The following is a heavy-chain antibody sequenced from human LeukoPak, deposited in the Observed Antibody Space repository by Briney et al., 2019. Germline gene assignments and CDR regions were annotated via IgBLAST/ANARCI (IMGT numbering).Heavy chain of an antibody. CDR3: ARDLGYSSGPNY. V-gene: IGHV3-21*01. CDR1: GFTFSTYS. Sequence: GGSLRLSCVDSGFTFSTYSMNWVRQAPGKGLEWVSYISGGSSFTYYVDSVKGRFTISRDNAKNSLYLQMDSLRAEDTAVYYCARDLGYSSGPNYWGQGTRVTVSS. J-gene: IGHJ4*02. CDR2: ISGGSSFT. D-gene: IGHD6-19*01.